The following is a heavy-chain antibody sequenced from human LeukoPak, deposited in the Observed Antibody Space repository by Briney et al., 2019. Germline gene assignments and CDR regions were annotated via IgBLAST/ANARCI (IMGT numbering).Heavy chain of an antibody. V-gene: IGHV1-69*13. CDR3: ARAKGHDYYDSSGYLFGWYFDL. D-gene: IGHD3-22*01. CDR1: GGTFSSYA. Sequence: GASVKVSCKASGGTFSSYAISWVRQAPGQGLEWMGGIIPIFGTANYAQKFQGRVTITADESTSTAYMELSSLRSEDTAVYYCARAKGHDYYDSSGYLFGWYFDLWGRGTLVSVSS. CDR2: IIPIFGTA. J-gene: IGHJ2*01.